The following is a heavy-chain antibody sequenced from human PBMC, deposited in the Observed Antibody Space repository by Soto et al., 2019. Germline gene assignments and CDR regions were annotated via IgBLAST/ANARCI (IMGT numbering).Heavy chain of an antibody. D-gene: IGHD2-2*01. CDR1: GYTFTSYG. CDR2: ISAYNGNT. J-gene: IGHJ6*03. Sequence: QVQLVQSGAEVKKPGASVKVSCKASGYTFTSYGISWVRQAPGQGLEWMGWISAYNGNTNYAQKLQGRVTMTTDTSTSTAHMELRSLRSDDTAVYYCARVRGVVPAAMLYYYYYMDVWGKGTTVTVSS. V-gene: IGHV1-18*01. CDR3: ARVRGVVPAAMLYYYYYMDV.